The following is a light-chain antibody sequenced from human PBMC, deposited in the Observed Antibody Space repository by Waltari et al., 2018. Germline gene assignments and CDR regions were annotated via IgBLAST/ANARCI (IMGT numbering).Light chain of an antibody. Sequence: DIQMTQSPSSVSASVGDRVTITCRASQGISSWLDWYQQKPGKAPKLLIYAASSLQSGVPSKVSGSGSGTDFTLTISSLQPEDFATYYCQQANSFPLTFGGGTKVEIK. V-gene: IGKV1-12*01. J-gene: IGKJ4*01. CDR3: QQANSFPLT. CDR2: AAS. CDR1: QGISSW.